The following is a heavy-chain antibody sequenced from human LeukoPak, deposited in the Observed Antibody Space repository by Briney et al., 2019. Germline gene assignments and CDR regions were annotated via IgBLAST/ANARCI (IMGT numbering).Heavy chain of an antibody. CDR3: GRDLEGDTSGMGY. V-gene: IGHV4-38-2*02. J-gene: IGHJ4*02. D-gene: IGHD1-26*01. CDR1: DYPISSGHY. Sequence: SDPLSLTCAVSDYPISSGHYRGWIRPAPGKGLGGIWSIYHSGSTYYNPSLKSRVTISVDTSKNQFSLKLRSVTAADTAVYYCGRDLEGDTSGMGYWGQGTLVTVSS. CDR2: IYHSGST.